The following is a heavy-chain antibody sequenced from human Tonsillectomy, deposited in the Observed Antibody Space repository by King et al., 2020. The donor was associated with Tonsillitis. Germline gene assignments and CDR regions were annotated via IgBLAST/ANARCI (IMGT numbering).Heavy chain of an antibody. J-gene: IGHJ5*02. D-gene: IGHD3-9*01. Sequence: VQLQESGPGLVKPSQTLSLTCSVSGGSITSGSYYWSWIRQPAGKGLEWIGRIYTSGSTTYNPSLESRVTMSVDTSKNQFSLKRTSVTAADTAVYYCARGGDILTGGSLFDPWGQGTLVTVSS. CDR1: GGSITSGSYY. V-gene: IGHV4-61*02. CDR3: ARGGDILTGGSLFDP. CDR2: IYTSGST.